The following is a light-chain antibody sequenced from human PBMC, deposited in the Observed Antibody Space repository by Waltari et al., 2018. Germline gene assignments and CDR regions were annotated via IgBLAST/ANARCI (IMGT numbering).Light chain of an antibody. J-gene: IGKJ1*01. Sequence: EIVLTQSPATVSLSPGARVTLSCRASQSISTSLAWYQQKPGQAPRLLIHSAYNGATGIPARFSGRGSGTDFTLTISSLEPEDSAVYYCQQRSSWPRTFGQGTKVEIK. CDR3: QQRSSWPRT. CDR2: SAY. CDR1: QSISTS. V-gene: IGKV3-11*01.